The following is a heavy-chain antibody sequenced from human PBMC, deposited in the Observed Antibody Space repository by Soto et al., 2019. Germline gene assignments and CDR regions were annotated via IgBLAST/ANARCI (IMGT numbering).Heavy chain of an antibody. J-gene: IGHJ4*02. CDR3: AKGLVAFDY. V-gene: IGHV3-7*03. CDR2: IKLDGSEE. Sequence: PGGSLRLSCAASGFTFSSYWMSWVRQAPGKGLEWVAIIKLDGSEEHYVDSVKGRFTISRDNAKNSLYLQMNSLRAEDTAVYYCAKGLVAFDYWGQGTLVTVSS. CDR1: GFTFSSYW. D-gene: IGHD2-2*01.